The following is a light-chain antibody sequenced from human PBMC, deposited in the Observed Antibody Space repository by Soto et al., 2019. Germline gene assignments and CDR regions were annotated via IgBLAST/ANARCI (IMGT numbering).Light chain of an antibody. V-gene: IGLV2-14*03. CDR3: SSYTSSSTYV. J-gene: IGLJ1*01. CDR2: DVS. CDR1: SSDVGGYNY. Sequence: QSVLTQPASVSGSPGQSITISCTGTSSDVGGYNYVSWYQHHPGKAPKLMIYDVSNRPSGVSDRCSGSKSGNTSSLTISGLQAEDEADYYCSSYTSSSTYVFGTGTKVTVL.